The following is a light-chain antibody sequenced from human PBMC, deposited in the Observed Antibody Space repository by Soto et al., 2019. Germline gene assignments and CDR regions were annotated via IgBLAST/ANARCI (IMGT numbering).Light chain of an antibody. CDR1: QGIGSW. Sequence: DIQMTQSPSSVSASVGDTVTITCRASQGIGSWLGWYQQHPGKAPQLLIYAATSLQSGVPSRFSGSGSGTDFTLTISSLQPEDFATYYCQQSSSFPPTFGQGTKVDIK. CDR2: AAT. J-gene: IGKJ1*01. V-gene: IGKV1-12*01. CDR3: QQSSSFPPT.